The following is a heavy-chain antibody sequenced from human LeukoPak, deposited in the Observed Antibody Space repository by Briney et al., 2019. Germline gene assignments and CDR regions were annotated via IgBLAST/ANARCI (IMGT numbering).Heavy chain of an antibody. V-gene: IGHV1-69*06. J-gene: IGHJ4*02. D-gene: IGHD3-22*01. CDR1: GVSFSRYG. CDR2: IIPMFDTV. CDR3: VKDYDTSGPQKNYFDF. Sequence: SVKVSCKASGVSFSRYGISWVRQAPGQGLEWMGRIIPMFDTVNYAQNFQGRVTISADKSTNTTYMELTSLRSGDTAVYYCVKDYDTSGPQKNYFDFWGQGTLVTVSS.